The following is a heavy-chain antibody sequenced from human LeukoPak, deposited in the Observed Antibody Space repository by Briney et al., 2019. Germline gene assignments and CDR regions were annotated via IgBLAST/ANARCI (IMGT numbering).Heavy chain of an antibody. J-gene: IGHJ5*02. D-gene: IGHD6-19*01. V-gene: IGHV4-39*07. CDR2: IYYSGST. CDR1: GGSISSGSYY. CDR3: ARAFVAVAGWFDP. Sequence: PSQTLSLTCTVSGGSISSGSYYWGWIRQPPGKGLEWIGSIYYSGSTYYNPSLKSRVTISVDTSKNQFSLKLSSVTAADTAVYYCARAFVAVAGWFDPWGQGTLVTVSS.